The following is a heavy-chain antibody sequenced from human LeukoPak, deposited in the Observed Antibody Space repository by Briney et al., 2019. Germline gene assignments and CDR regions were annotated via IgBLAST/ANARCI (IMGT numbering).Heavy chain of an antibody. D-gene: IGHD6-19*01. J-gene: IGHJ4*02. V-gene: IGHV1-69*04. Sequence: SVKVSCKASGGTFSSYAISWVRQAPGQGLEWMGRIIPILGIANCAQKFQGRVTITADKSTSTAYMELSSLRSEDTAVYYCARSWDSSGWFFDYWGQGTLVTVSS. CDR3: ARSWDSSGWFFDY. CDR1: GGTFSSYA. CDR2: IIPILGIA.